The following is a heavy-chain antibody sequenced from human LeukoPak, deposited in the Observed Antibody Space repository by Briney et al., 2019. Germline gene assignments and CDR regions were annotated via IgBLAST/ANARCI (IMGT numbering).Heavy chain of an antibody. J-gene: IGHJ4*02. CDR2: IYYSGST. D-gene: IGHD3-16*01. CDR3: ATTVGSYFDY. Sequence: PSQTLSLTSTVSGGSISSGGYYWSWIRQHPGKGLEWIGYIYYSGSTYYNPSLKSRVTMSVDTSENQFSLKLNSVTAADTAVYYCATTVGSYFDYWSRGTLVTVSS. V-gene: IGHV4-31*03. CDR1: GGSISSGGYY.